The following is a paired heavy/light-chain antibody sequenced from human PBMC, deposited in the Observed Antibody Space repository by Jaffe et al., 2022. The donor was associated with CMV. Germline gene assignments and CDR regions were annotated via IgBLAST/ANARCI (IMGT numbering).Heavy chain of an antibody. CDR2: ISGSGPDT. CDR1: GFTFSSDS. CDR3: AKAQRERALNWFDP. J-gene: IGHJ5*02. Sequence: DVQLLESGGDLVQPGGSLRLSCAASGFTFSSDSMSWVRQAPGKGLEWVSTISGSGPDTYYADSVKGRFTISRDNSKNTLYLQMSSLRAEDTAVYYCAKAQRERALNWFDPWGQGTLVTVSS. V-gene: IGHV3-23*01.
Light chain of an antibody. Sequence: DIQMTQSPSSLSASVGDRVTITCRASQSISNYLNWYQQKPGKAPKFLIYAASSLQSGVPSRFSGSGSGTDFTLTISNLQLEDFATYYCQQSYINPLTFGGGTKVEIK. J-gene: IGKJ4*01. CDR2: AAS. CDR1: QSISNY. V-gene: IGKV1-39*01. CDR3: QQSYINPLT.